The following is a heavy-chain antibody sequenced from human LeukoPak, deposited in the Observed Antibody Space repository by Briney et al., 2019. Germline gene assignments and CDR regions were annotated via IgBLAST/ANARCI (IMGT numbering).Heavy chain of an antibody. D-gene: IGHD3-3*01. J-gene: IGHJ3*02. CDR3: AGQSRLRFLEWLNSKGAAFDI. Sequence: PSETLSLTCTVSGGSISSGGYYWSWIRQHPGKGLEWIGYIYYSGSTYYNPSLKSRVTISVDTSKNQFSLKLSSGTAADTAVYYCAGQSRLRFLEWLNSKGAAFDIWGQGTMVTVSS. CDR1: GGSISSGGYY. V-gene: IGHV4-31*03. CDR2: IYYSGST.